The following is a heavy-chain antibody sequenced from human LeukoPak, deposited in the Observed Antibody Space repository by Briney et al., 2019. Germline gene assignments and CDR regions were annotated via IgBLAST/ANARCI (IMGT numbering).Heavy chain of an antibody. D-gene: IGHD3-16*01. CDR1: GYTFTSYD. V-gene: IGHV1-8*01. Sequence: ASVKVSCKASGYTFTSYDINWVRQATGQGLEWMGWMNPNSGNTGYAQKFQGRVTMTRNTSISTAYMELSSLRSEDTAVYYCARGPSYVVTFGGVINWFDPWGQGTLLPVSS. J-gene: IGHJ5*02. CDR2: MNPNSGNT. CDR3: ARGPSYVVTFGGVINWFDP.